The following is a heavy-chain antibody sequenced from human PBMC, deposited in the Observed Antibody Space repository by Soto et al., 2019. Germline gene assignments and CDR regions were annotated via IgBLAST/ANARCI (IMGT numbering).Heavy chain of an antibody. J-gene: IGHJ4*02. CDR2: IIPILGTA. D-gene: IGHD3-22*01. CDR3: AIPHGVYYDSSGYYFDY. V-gene: IGHV1-69*08. Sequence: SVKVSCKASGGTFSSYTISWVRQAPGQGLEWMGRIIPILGTANYAQKFQGRVTITADKSTSTAYMELSSLRSEDTAVYYCAIPHGVYYDSSGYYFDYWGQGTLVTVSS. CDR1: GGTFSSYT.